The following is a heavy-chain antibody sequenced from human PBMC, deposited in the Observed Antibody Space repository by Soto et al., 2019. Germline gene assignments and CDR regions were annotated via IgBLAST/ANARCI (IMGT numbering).Heavy chain of an antibody. CDR1: SGSISSSNW. V-gene: IGHV4-4*02. J-gene: IGHJ6*02. CDR2: IYHSGST. CDR3: AREYSSSSRYYYYGMDV. Sequence: SETLSLTCAVSSGSISSSNWWSWVRQPPGKGLEWIGEIYHSGSTNYNPSLKSRVTISVDTSKNQFSLKLSSVTAADTAVYYCAREYSSSSRYYYYGMDVWGQGTTVTVSS. D-gene: IGHD6-6*01.